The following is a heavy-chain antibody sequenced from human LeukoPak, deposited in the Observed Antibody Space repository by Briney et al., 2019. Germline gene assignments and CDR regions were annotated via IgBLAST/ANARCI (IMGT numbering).Heavy chain of an antibody. V-gene: IGHV1-69*05. J-gene: IGHJ4*02. CDR3: ARTLVGATTFNYFDY. CDR2: IIPIFGTA. CDR1: GGTFSSYA. Sequence: ASVKVSCKASGGTFSSYAISWVRQAPGQGLEWMGGIIPIFGTANYAQKFKGRVTITTDESTSTAYMELSRLRSEDTAVYYCARTLVGATTFNYFDYWGEGTLVTVSS. D-gene: IGHD1-26*01.